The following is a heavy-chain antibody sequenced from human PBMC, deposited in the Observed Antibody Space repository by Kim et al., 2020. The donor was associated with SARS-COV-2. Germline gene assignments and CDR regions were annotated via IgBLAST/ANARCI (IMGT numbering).Heavy chain of an antibody. Sequence: GGSLRLSCAASGFTFSSYEMNWVRQAPGKGLEWVSYISSSGSTIYYADSVKGRFTISRDNAKNSLYLQMNSLRAEDTAVYYCARDRGITGTLDYWGQGTLVTVSS. J-gene: IGHJ4*02. CDR3: ARDRGITGTLDY. V-gene: IGHV3-48*03. CDR2: ISSSGSTI. CDR1: GFTFSSYE. D-gene: IGHD1-7*01.